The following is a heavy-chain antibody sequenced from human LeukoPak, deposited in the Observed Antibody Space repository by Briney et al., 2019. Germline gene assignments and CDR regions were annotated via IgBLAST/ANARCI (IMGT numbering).Heavy chain of an antibody. CDR1: GGSISSSSYY. D-gene: IGHD6-13*01. Sequence: SETLSLTCTVSGGSISSSSYYWGWIRQPPGKGLEWIGSIYYSGSTYYNPSLKSRVTISVDTSKNQFSLKLSSVTAADTAVYYCARSSSTYDYWGQGTLVTVSS. V-gene: IGHV4-39*07. J-gene: IGHJ4*02. CDR3: ARSSSTYDY. CDR2: IYYSGST.